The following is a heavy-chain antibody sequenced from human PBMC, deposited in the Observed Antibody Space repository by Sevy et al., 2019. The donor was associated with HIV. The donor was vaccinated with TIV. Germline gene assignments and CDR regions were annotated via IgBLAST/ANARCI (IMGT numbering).Heavy chain of an antibody. CDR1: GFTFSTYA. V-gene: IGHV3-23*01. CDR2: IGGSGRYT. D-gene: IGHD2-15*01. J-gene: IGHJ6*02. CDR3: AKGDCSGGTCPRDNYYYGMDV. Sequence: GGSLRLSCAPSGFTFSTYAMNWVRQAPGKGLEWVSSIGGSGRYTYYADSVEGRFTISRDNSKNMRYLQMNSLRVADTALYYGAKGDCSGGTCPRDNYYYGMDVWGQGTTVTVSS.